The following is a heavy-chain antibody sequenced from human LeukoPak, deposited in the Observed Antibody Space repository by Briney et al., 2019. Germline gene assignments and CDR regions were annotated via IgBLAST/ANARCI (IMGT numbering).Heavy chain of an antibody. J-gene: IGHJ4*02. CDR2: ISGSGTST. Sequence: GGSLRLSCVASGFTFSGHSMSWVRQAPGKGLEWVSTISGSGTSTFCADSVKGRFTFSRDNSKSTLYLEMNSLRVEDTAVYYCGKGGSGYFYTEFWGQGTQVIVSS. CDR1: GFTFSGHS. D-gene: IGHD3-3*01. V-gene: IGHV3-23*01. CDR3: GKGGSGYFYTEF.